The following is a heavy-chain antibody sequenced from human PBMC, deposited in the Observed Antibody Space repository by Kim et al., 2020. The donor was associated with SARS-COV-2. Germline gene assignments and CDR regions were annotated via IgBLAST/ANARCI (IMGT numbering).Heavy chain of an antibody. D-gene: IGHD1-1*01. CDR2: ISYDGTSK. Sequence: GGSLRLSCVASGITFSRSGMHWVRQAPGKGLDWVAFISYDGTSKDYTDAVKGRFTISRDNSKNTLYLQMNTLRGEDSAVYYCARDRAGTDIDRWGPGALATVSS. J-gene: IGHJ4*02. V-gene: IGHV3-30*03. CDR1: GITFSRSG. CDR3: ARDRAGTDIDR.